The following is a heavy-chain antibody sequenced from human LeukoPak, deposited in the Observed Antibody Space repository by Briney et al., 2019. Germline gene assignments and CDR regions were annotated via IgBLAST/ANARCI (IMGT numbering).Heavy chain of an antibody. Sequence: SETLSLTCTVSSGSASSSGDHYWSWIRQPPGKGLEWIGYIYYSGSINYNPSLKSRVTISVDTSKNQFSLKLNSVTAADTAVYYCVGAAYYFFDYWGPGTLVTVSS. CDR1: SGSASSSGDHY. D-gene: IGHD1-26*01. V-gene: IGHV4-61*08. CDR3: VGAAYYFFDY. J-gene: IGHJ4*02. CDR2: IYYSGSI.